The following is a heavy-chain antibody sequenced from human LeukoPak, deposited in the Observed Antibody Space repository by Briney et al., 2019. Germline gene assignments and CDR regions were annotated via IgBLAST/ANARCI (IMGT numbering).Heavy chain of an antibody. V-gene: IGHV3-48*03. Sequence: GRSLRLSCAASGFTFSSYEMNWVRQAPGKGLEWVSYISSSGRSIYYADSVKGRFTISRDNAKNSLYLQMNSLRAEDTAVYYCARDDSAWYAYWGPGTLVTVSS. J-gene: IGHJ4*02. CDR1: GFTFSSYE. CDR3: ARDDSAWYAY. D-gene: IGHD6-19*01. CDR2: ISSSGRSI.